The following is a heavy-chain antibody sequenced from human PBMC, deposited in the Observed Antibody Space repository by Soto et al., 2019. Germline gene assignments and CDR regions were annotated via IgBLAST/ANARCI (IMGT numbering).Heavy chain of an antibody. CDR2: IYYSGST. CDR1: GGTISSYY. J-gene: IGHJ5*02. CDR3: ARDKYGYDFWSGYHPGWFDP. V-gene: IGHV4-59*01. Sequence: PSETLSLTSTVSGGTISSYYWSWIRQPPGKGLEWIGYIYYSGSTNYNPSLKSRVTISVDTSKNQFSLELSSVAAADTAVYYCARDKYGYDFWSGYHPGWFDPWAQGTLVTVS. D-gene: IGHD3-3*01.